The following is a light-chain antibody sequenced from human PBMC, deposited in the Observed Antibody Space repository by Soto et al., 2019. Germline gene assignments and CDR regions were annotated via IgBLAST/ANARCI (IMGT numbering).Light chain of an antibody. CDR3: QQRSNWPPVT. CDR2: DAS. V-gene: IGKV3-11*01. Sequence: EIVLTQSPATLSLSPGERATLSCRASQSVSSYLAWYQQKPGQAPRLLIHDASNRATGIPARFSGSGSGTDFTLTISSLEPEDFAVYYCQQRSNWPPVTFGAGTKVDIK. J-gene: IGKJ3*01. CDR1: QSVSSY.